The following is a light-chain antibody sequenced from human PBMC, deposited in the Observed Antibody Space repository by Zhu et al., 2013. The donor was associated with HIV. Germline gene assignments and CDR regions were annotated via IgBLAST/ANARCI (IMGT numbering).Light chain of an antibody. Sequence: EIVLTQSPGTLSLSPGDRVTLSCRASQRVSSTYVAWYQQKPGQAPRLLIYAASTRATGIPDRFSGSGSGADFTLTISSLEPEDSAVYYCQHRANWPRTFGQGTRVEIK. CDR1: QRVSSTY. V-gene: IGKV3D-20*02. CDR2: AAS. CDR3: QHRANWPRT. J-gene: IGKJ1*01.